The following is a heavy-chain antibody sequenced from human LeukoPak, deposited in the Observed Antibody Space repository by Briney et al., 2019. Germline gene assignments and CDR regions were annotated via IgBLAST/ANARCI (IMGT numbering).Heavy chain of an antibody. J-gene: IGHJ4*02. Sequence: GGSLRLSCAASGFTFSSYAMSWVRQAPGKGLEWVSAISGSGGSTYYADSVKGRFTISRDNSKNTLYLQMNSLRAEDTAVYYCAKALFGVVITGDYFDYWGQGTLVTVSS. CDR3: AKALFGVVITGDYFDY. D-gene: IGHD3-3*01. CDR2: ISGSGGST. CDR1: GFTFSSYA. V-gene: IGHV3-23*01.